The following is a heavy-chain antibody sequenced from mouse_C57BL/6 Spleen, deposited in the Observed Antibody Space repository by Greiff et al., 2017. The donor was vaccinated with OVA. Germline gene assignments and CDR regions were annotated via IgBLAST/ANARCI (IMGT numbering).Heavy chain of an antibody. J-gene: IGHJ1*03. CDR1: GYTFTSYG. CDR2: IYPRSGNT. CDR3: ARQDAVPWYFDV. Sequence: VQLQESGAELARPGASVKLSCKASGYTFTSYGISWVKQRTGQGLEWIGEIYPRSGNTYYNEKFKGKGTLTADKSSSTAYMELRSLTSEDSAVYFCARQDAVPWYFDVWGTGTTVTVSS. V-gene: IGHV1-81*01. D-gene: IGHD1-1*01.